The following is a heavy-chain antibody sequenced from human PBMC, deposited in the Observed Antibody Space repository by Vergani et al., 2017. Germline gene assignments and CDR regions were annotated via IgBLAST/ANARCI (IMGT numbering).Heavy chain of an antibody. V-gene: IGHV4-61*02. J-gene: IGHJ6*02. CDR3: ARELSYYYGSGSDDYNPYYYEGMDV. CDR1: GSSINTGAYY. CDR2: VYTSGMT. D-gene: IGHD3-10*01. Sequence: QVQLQESGPRLVRPSQTLSLTCTVSGSSINTGAYYWSWIRQPAGKGLEWIGRVYTSGMTNYNPSLKSRVTILVDRSKSQLSLKLTSVTAGDTAVYFCARELSYYYGSGSDDYNPYYYEGMDVWVPGTTVTVSS.